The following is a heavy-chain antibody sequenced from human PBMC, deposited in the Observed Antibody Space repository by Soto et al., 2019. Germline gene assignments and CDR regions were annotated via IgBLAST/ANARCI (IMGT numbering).Heavy chain of an antibody. Sequence: PGGSLRLSCAASGFTVSSNYMSWVRQAPGKGLEWVSVIYSGGNTYYADFVKGRFTISRDNSKNTLYLQMNSLRAEDTAVYYCAREFGSGYLDYWGQGTLVTVSS. V-gene: IGHV3-66*01. CDR3: AREFGSGYLDY. CDR1: GFTVSSNY. D-gene: IGHD2-15*01. CDR2: IYSGGNT. J-gene: IGHJ4*02.